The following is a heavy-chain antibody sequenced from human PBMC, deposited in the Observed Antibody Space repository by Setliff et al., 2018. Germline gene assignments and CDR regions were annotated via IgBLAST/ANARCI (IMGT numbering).Heavy chain of an antibody. CDR1: GYSFTNYG. CDR2: ISAYNGNT. CDR3: ARGSLSRQWLVGPENDFDY. J-gene: IGHJ4*02. D-gene: IGHD6-19*01. V-gene: IGHV1-18*01. Sequence: ASVKVSCKTSGYSFTNYGINWVRQAPGQGLEWMGWISAYNGNTNYAQKFQGRVTMTRDTSISTAYMELSRLRSDDTAVYYCARGSLSRQWLVGPENDFDYWGQGTLVTVSS.